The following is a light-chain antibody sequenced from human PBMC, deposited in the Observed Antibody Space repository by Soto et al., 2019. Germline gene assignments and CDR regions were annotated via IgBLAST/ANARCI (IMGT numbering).Light chain of an antibody. CDR2: DVS. Sequence: DIQMTQSPSTLSASVGERVTITCRASQSISSWLAWYQQKPGKAPKLLIYDVSSLESGVPSRFSGSGSGTEFTLTISSLQPDDFATYYCQQYNTFWTFGQGTKVDIK. CDR1: QSISSW. CDR3: QQYNTFWT. V-gene: IGKV1-5*01. J-gene: IGKJ1*01.